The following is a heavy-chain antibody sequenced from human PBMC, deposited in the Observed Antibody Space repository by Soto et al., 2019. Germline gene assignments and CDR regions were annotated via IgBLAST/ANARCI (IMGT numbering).Heavy chain of an antibody. J-gene: IGHJ6*02. D-gene: IGHD6-19*01. Sequence: SETLSLTCTVSGGSISSGDYYWCWIRQPPGKGLEWIGYIYYSGSTYYNPSLKSRVTISVDTSKDQFSLKLSSVTAADTAVYYCARDFTDSSGPTLGMGVWGQGTTVTVSS. V-gene: IGHV4-30-4*01. CDR1: GGSISSGDYY. CDR3: ARDFTDSSGPTLGMGV. CDR2: IYYSGST.